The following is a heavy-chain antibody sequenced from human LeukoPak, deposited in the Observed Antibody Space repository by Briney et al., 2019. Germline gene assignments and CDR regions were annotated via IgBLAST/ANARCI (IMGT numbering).Heavy chain of an antibody. V-gene: IGHV4-59*08. CDR1: GGSFSGYY. J-gene: IGHJ4*02. D-gene: IGHD3-9*01. CDR2: IYYSGST. Sequence: SESLSLTCAVYGGSFSGYYWSWIRQPPGKELEWIGYIYYSGSTKYNPSLKSQVIISVDTSKNQFSLKLSSVTAADTAVYYCARHSLILTGYPFDYWGQGTLVTVSS. CDR3: ARHSLILTGYPFDY.